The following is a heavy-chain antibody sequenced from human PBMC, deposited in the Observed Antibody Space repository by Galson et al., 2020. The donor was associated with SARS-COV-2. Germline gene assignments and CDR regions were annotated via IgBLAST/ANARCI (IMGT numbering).Heavy chain of an antibody. CDR3: ARGYGDYLDAFDI. CDR1: GFTFNNFA. J-gene: IGHJ3*02. D-gene: IGHD4-17*01. Sequence: GESLKISCVGSGFTFNNFAMTWVRQAPGQGLEWVAVIWYDGSNKYYADSVKGRFTISRDNSKNTLYLQMNSLRAEDTVVYYCARGYGDYLDAFDIWGQGTMVTVSS. CDR2: IWYDGSNK. V-gene: IGHV3-33*01.